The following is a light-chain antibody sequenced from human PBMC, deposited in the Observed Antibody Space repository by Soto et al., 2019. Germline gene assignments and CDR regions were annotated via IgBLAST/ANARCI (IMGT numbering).Light chain of an antibody. CDR2: DVS. CDR1: ISDVVGYEY. J-gene: IGLJ1*01. V-gene: IGLV2-14*03. CDR3: SSYTSSTTYV. Sequence: QSALTQPASVSGSPGQSITIFCSGTISDVVGYEYVSWHQQHPGKAPKVMIYDVSNRPSGVSSRFSGSKSGNTASLTISGLQAEDEADYYCSSYTSSTTYVFGTGTKLTVL.